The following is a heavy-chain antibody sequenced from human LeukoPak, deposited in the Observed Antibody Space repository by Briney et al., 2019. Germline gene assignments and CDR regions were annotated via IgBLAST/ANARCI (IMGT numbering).Heavy chain of an antibody. J-gene: IGHJ6*04. CDR2: IYYSGST. CDR1: GGSISSYY. V-gene: IGHV4-59*01. Sequence: SETLSLTCTVSGGSISSYYWSWIRQPPGKGLEWIGYIYYSGSTNYNPSLKSRVTISVDTSKNQFSLKLSSVTAADTAVYYCASGRRGTIFGVVKKMDVWGKGTTVTVSS. D-gene: IGHD3-3*01. CDR3: ASGRRGTIFGVVKKMDV.